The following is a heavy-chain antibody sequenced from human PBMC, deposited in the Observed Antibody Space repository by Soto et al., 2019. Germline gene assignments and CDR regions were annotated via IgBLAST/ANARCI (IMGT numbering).Heavy chain of an antibody. V-gene: IGHV1-69*13. Sequence: GASVKVSCKASGGTFSSYATSWVRQAPGQGLEWMGGIIPIFGTANYAQKFQGRVTITADESTSTAYMELSSLRSEDTAVYYCARSIKRSSGWYLSEVYYYYYGMDVWGQGTTVTVSS. CDR1: GGTFSSYA. CDR2: IIPIFGTA. J-gene: IGHJ6*02. D-gene: IGHD6-19*01. CDR3: ARSIKRSSGWYLSEVYYYYYGMDV.